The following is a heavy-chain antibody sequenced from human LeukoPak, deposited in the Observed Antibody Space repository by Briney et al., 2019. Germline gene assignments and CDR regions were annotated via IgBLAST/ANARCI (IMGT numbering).Heavy chain of an antibody. J-gene: IGHJ4*02. CDR3: ARDNSSWYYDY. V-gene: IGHV3-48*01. D-gene: IGHD6-13*01. CDR2: ISSSSSTL. Sequence: GGSLRLSCAASGFTFSSYSMNWVRQAPGKGLEWVSYISSSSSTLYYADSVKGRFTISRDNAKNSLYLQMNSLRAEDTAVYYCARDNSSWYYDYWGQGTLVTVSS. CDR1: GFTFSSYS.